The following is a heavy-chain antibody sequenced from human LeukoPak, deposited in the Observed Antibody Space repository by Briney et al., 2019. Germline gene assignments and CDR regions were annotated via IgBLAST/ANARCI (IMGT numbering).Heavy chain of an antibody. Sequence: PGRSLRLSCAASGFTFSTYNMHWVRQAPGKGLEYVSAISSNGATTYYADSVKGRFTISRDDSKNTLYFQMSSLRPEDTAVYYCVKIVMAGGYFDYWGQGTLVTVSS. CDR1: GFTFSTYN. J-gene: IGHJ4*02. CDR3: VKIVMAGGYFDY. D-gene: IGHD3-16*01. V-gene: IGHV3-64*05. CDR2: ISSNGATT.